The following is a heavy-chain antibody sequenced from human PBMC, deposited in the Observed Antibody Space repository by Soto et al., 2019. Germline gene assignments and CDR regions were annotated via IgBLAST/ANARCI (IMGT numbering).Heavy chain of an antibody. D-gene: IGHD3-22*01. J-gene: IGHJ4*02. V-gene: IGHV4-39*01. CDR1: GGSISSSSYF. Sequence: QLQLQESGPGLVKPSETLSLTCSVSGGSISSSSYFWGWIRQPPGKGLEWIANIYYSGSTYYNPSLKSRVTISVDTSKNQFSLKQSSVTAADTAVYYCARRNSGYGYFDYWGQGTLVTVSS. CDR3: ARRNSGYGYFDY. CDR2: IYYSGST.